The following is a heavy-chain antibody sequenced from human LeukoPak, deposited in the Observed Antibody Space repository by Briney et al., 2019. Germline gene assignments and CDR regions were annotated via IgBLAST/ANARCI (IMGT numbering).Heavy chain of an antibody. CDR1: GFTFSNAW. J-gene: IGHJ4*02. CDR3: TTVRPSIGY. CDR2: IKSKTDGGAI. V-gene: IGHV3-15*01. D-gene: IGHD2-21*01. Sequence: GGSLRLSCSASGFTFSNAWMSWIRQAPGKGLEWVGRIKSKTDGGAIDHAAPVKGRFTISRDDSKNMMYLQMNSLKTEDTAVYYCTTVRPSIGYWGQGTLVTVSS.